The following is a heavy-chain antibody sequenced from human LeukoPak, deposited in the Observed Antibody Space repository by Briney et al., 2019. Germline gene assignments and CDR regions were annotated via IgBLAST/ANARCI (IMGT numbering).Heavy chain of an antibody. CDR1: GFTFSSNS. CDR3: AREHIYAFDI. CDR2: ISNTGGII. Sequence: GGSLRLSCVASGFTFSSNSMNWVRQAPGKGLEWVPYISNTGGIIYYADSVKGRFTISRDNAKNSLYLQMNSLRDEDTAVYYCAREHIYAFDIWGQGTMVTVSS. D-gene: IGHD2-21*01. V-gene: IGHV3-48*02. J-gene: IGHJ3*02.